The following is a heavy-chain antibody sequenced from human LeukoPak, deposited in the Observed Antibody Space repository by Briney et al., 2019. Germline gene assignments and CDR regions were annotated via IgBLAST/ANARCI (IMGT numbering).Heavy chain of an antibody. V-gene: IGHV3-30-3*01. CDR2: ITYDGSHQ. J-gene: IGHJ4*02. CDR1: GFTFSSFA. CDR3: ARGMGATDLTLYFDY. Sequence: GRSLRLSCAASGFTFSSFAMHWVRQAPGKGLDWVAVITYDGSHQYLADSVKGRFSISRDNSENTFFLQMNSLRAEDTALYHCARGMGATDLTLYFDYWGQGTLVTVSS. D-gene: IGHD1-26*01.